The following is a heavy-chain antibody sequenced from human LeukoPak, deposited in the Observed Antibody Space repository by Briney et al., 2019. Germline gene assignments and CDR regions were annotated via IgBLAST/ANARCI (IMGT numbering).Heavy chain of an antibody. CDR2: IYTSGNT. J-gene: IGHJ4*02. Sequence: PSETLSLTCTVSGGSISSGSYYWSWIRQPAGTGLEWIGRIYTSGNTNYNPSLKSRVTISIDTSKNQFSLKLSSVTSADTAVYYCARDPGYDSGYWGQGTLVTVSS. CDR1: GGSISSGSYY. D-gene: IGHD3-10*01. V-gene: IGHV4-61*02. CDR3: ARDPGYDSGY.